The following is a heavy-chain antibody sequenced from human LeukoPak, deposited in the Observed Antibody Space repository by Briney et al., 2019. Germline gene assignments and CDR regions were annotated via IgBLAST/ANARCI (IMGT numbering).Heavy chain of an antibody. J-gene: IGHJ4*02. CDR2: IYPGDSDT. Sequence: GGSLKISCQGSGYSFTNYWIAWVRQMPGKGLEWMGIIYPGDSDTKYSPSFQGQVTISADKSITTAYLQWSSLKASDTAMYYCARQESGLRWQTFDYWGQGTLVTVSS. V-gene: IGHV5-51*01. CDR1: GYSFTNYW. D-gene: IGHD4-23*01. CDR3: ARQESGLRWQTFDY.